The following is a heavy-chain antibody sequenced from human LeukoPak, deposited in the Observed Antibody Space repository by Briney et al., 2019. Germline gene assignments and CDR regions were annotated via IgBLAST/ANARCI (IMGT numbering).Heavy chain of an antibody. CDR2: IYYSGST. V-gene: IGHV4-59*01. Sequence: SETLSLTCTVSGGSISSYYWSWIRQPPGKGLEWIGYIYYSGSTNYNPSLKSRVTISVDTSKNQFSLKLSSVTAADTAVYFCARDKWSRGIDVWGKGTTVTISS. D-gene: IGHD2-15*01. CDR3: ARDKWSRGIDV. CDR1: GGSISSYY. J-gene: IGHJ6*04.